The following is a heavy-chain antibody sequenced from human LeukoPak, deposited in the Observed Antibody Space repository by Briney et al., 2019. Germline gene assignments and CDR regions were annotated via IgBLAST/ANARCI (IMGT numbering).Heavy chain of an antibody. J-gene: IGHJ3*02. D-gene: IGHD6-13*01. Sequence: IYYSAGTNYNPSLNSRVTISLDTSKNQFSLKLSSVTAADTAVYYCAREMGIAAAGTDAFDIWGQGTMVTVSS. V-gene: IGHV4-59*12. CDR2: IYYSAGT. CDR3: AREMGIAAAGTDAFDI.